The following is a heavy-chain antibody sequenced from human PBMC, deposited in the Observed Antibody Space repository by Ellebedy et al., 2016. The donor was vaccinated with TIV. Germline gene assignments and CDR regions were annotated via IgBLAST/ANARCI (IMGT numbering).Heavy chain of an antibody. Sequence: GESLKISCAASGLTFSSHAMSWVRQAPGKGLEWVSSITESGGNTYYADSVKGRFTISRDNSNDTLYLQMNSLRAEDTAIYYCARDPVGVGPAFDVWGQGTMVTVSS. J-gene: IGHJ3*01. CDR3: ARDPVGVGPAFDV. V-gene: IGHV3-23*01. D-gene: IGHD4-23*01. CDR2: ITESGGNT. CDR1: GLTFSSHA.